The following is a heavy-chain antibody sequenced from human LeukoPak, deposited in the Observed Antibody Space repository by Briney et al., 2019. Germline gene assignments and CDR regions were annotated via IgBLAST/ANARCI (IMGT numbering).Heavy chain of an antibody. Sequence: GGSLRLSCAASAFTFSSYAMSWVRQAPGKGLEWVSAISAGADSTYYADSVQGRFTISRDNSKNTLFLQMSGLRAEDTAVYFCAREAYGDYDSWGQGTLVTVSS. CDR3: AREAYGDYDS. CDR1: AFTFSSYA. CDR2: ISAGADST. V-gene: IGHV3-23*01. J-gene: IGHJ5*01. D-gene: IGHD4-17*01.